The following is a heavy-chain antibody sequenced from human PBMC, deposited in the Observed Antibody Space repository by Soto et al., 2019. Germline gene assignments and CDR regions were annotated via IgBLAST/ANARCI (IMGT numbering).Heavy chain of an antibody. V-gene: IGHV4-34*01. D-gene: IGHD5-12*01. J-gene: IGHJ4*02. CDR3: ARVGSGFDH. Sequence: SETLSLTCAVYGGSFSAYYWSWIRQPPGKGLEWIGEINHGGSTNYSPSLKSRVTMSLDTSQNQFSLRLTSVTAADTAVYYCARVGSGFDHWGQGTLVTVSS. CDR1: GGSFSAYY. CDR2: INHGGST.